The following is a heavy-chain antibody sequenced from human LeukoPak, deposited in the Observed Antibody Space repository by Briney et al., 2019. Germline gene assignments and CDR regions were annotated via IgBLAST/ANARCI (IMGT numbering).Heavy chain of an antibody. J-gene: IGHJ4*02. Sequence: GGSLRLSCAASGFTFSSYGMHWVRQAPGKGLEWVAVISYDGSNKYYADSVKGRFTISRDNSKNTLYLQMNSLRAEDTAVYYCAKDLWQQLVNYNFDYWGQGTLVTVSS. CDR2: ISYDGSNK. CDR1: GFTFSSYG. D-gene: IGHD6-13*01. V-gene: IGHV3-30*18. CDR3: AKDLWQQLVNYNFDY.